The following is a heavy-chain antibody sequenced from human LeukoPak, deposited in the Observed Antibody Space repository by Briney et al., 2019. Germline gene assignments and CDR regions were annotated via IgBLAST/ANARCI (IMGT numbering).Heavy chain of an antibody. V-gene: IGHV4-38-2*01. CDR1: GYSISSGYY. CDR2: IHQSGTT. D-gene: IGHD6-19*01. Sequence: SETLSLTCAVSGYSISSGYYWGWIRQPPGKGLEWIGSIHQSGTTYYNSSLKSRVTISADTSKNQFSLKLSSVTAADTAVYYCARDSSGWVGYFDYWGQGTLVTVSS. CDR3: ARDSSGWVGYFDY. J-gene: IGHJ4*02.